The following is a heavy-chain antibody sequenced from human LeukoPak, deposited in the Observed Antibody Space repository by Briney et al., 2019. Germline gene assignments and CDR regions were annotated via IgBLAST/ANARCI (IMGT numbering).Heavy chain of an antibody. CDR2: IKQDGSEK. Sequence: QPGGSLRLSCAASGFTFSSYWMSWVRQAPGKGLEWVANIKQDGSEKYYVDSVKGRFTISRDNAKNSLYLQMNSLRAEDTAVYYCARDGVFYGYSGYEKGCFDYWGQGTLVTVSS. CDR1: GFTFSSYW. D-gene: IGHD5-12*01. J-gene: IGHJ4*02. CDR3: ARDGVFYGYSGYEKGCFDY. V-gene: IGHV3-7*01.